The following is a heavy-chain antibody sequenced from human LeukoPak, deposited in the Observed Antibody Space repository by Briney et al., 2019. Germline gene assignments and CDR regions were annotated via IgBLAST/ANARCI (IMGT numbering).Heavy chain of an antibody. CDR2: ISYDGSNR. D-gene: IGHD3-22*01. V-gene: IGHV3-30*18. Sequence: GGSLRLSCAASGFTFSSYGMHWVRQAPGKGLEWVAVISYDGSNRYYADSVKGRFTISRDNSKNTLYLQMNSLRTEDTAIYYCAEDDYYDSSGYLFDYWGQGTLVTVSS. J-gene: IGHJ4*02. CDR3: AEDDYYDSSGYLFDY. CDR1: GFTFSSYG.